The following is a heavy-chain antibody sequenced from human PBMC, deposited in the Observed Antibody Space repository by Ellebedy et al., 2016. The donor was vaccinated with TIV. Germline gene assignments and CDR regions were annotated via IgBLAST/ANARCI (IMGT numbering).Heavy chain of an antibody. CDR1: GYSLTNYV. V-gene: IGHV1-3*01. CDR3: ARDIAVDPRLDAFDI. D-gene: IGHD6-19*01. CDR2: ISAGNGEA. J-gene: IGHJ3*02. Sequence: ASVKVSCKASGYSLTNYVIHWVRQAPGQRLEWMGWISAGNGEAKSSERFQGRVTITRDTSASTAYMELSSLTSEDTAVYYCARDIAVDPRLDAFDIWGQGTMVTVSS.